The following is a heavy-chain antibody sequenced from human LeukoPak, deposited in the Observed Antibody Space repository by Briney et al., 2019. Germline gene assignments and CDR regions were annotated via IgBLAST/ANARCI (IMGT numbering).Heavy chain of an antibody. CDR2: INHSGST. V-gene: IGHV4-34*01. CDR1: GGSFSGYY. CDR3: ARGGGYSYGRSLDY. J-gene: IGHJ4*02. D-gene: IGHD5-18*01. Sequence: PSETLSLTCAVYGGSFSGYYWSWIRQPPGKGLEWIGEINHSGSTNYNPSLKGRVTISVDTSKNQFSLKLSSVTAADTAVYYCARGGGYSYGRSLDYWGQGTLVTVSS.